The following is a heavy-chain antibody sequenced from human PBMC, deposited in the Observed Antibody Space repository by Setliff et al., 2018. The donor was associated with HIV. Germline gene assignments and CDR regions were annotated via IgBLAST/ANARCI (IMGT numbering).Heavy chain of an antibody. CDR2: IYTSGAT. CDR1: GGSISSGPYF. D-gene: IGHD2-15*01. J-gene: IGHJ6*03. CDR3: ARAKGYDYYMDV. Sequence: PSETLSLTCTVSGGSISSGPYFWSWIRQPAEKAVEWMGHIYTSGATKYNPSLKSRVTISRDTSKNQFSLKLTSVTAADTAVFFCARAKGYDYYMDVWGTGTTVTVSS. V-gene: IGHV4-61*09.